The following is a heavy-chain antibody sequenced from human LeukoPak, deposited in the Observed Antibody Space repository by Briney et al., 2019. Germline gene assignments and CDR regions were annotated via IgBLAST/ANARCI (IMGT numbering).Heavy chain of an antibody. CDR2: IYYSGST. V-gene: IGHV4-39*01. Sequence: SETLSLTCTVSGGSISSSSYYWGWIRQPPGKGLEWIGSIYYSGSTYYNPSLKSRVTISVDTSKNQFSLKLSSVTAADTAVYYCARHLLRFLEYPNWFDPWGQGTLVTVSS. CDR1: GGSISSSSYY. J-gene: IGHJ5*02. CDR3: ARHLLRFLEYPNWFDP. D-gene: IGHD3-3*01.